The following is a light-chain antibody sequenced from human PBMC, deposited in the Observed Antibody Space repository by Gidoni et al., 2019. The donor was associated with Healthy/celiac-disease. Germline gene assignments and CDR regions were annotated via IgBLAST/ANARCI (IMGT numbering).Light chain of an antibody. Sequence: SYVLTQPPSVSVAPGKTARIICGGNNIGSKSVHWYQQKPGQAPVLVIYYDSDRPSGIPERFSGSNSGNTATLTISRVEAGDEADYYCQVWDSSSDHHVVFGGGTKLTVL. CDR2: YDS. V-gene: IGLV3-21*04. CDR3: QVWDSSSDHHVV. CDR1: NIGSKS. J-gene: IGLJ2*01.